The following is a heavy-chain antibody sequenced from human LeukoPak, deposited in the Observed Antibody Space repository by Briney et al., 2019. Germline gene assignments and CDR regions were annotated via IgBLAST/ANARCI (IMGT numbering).Heavy chain of an antibody. V-gene: IGHV4-39*07. CDR1: GGSISSSSYY. D-gene: IGHD1-26*01. Sequence: PSETLSLTCTVSGGSISSSSYYWGWIRQPPGKGLEWIGSIYHSGSTYYNPSLKSRVTISVDTSKNQFSLKLSSVTAADTAVYYCAREELTTQYFDYWGQGTLVTVSS. J-gene: IGHJ4*02. CDR2: IYHSGST. CDR3: AREELTTQYFDY.